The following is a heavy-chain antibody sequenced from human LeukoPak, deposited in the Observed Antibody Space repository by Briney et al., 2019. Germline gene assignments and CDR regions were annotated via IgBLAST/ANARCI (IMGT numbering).Heavy chain of an antibody. D-gene: IGHD2-15*01. CDR3: ARGVKLLLKPFDY. CDR1: GGSISSYY. J-gene: IGHJ4*02. V-gene: IGHV4-59*08. Sequence: SETLSLTCTVSGGSISSYYWSWIRQPPGKGLEWIGYIYYTGSTNYNPSLKSRVTISVDTSKNQFSLKLSSVTAADTAVYYCARGVKLLLKPFDYWGQGTLVTVSS. CDR2: IYYTGST.